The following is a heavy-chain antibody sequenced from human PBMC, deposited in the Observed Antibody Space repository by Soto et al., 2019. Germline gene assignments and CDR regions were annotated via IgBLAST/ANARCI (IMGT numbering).Heavy chain of an antibody. Sequence: QITLKESGPTLVKPTQTLTLTCVFSGFSLSTSGVGVGWIRQPPGKALEWLALIYWDDDKRYSPSLKSRLTITKDTSKNQVVLTMTNMDPVDTATYYCAHKADYAYGSGSYPNRFDPWGQGTLVTVSS. J-gene: IGHJ5*02. CDR2: IYWDDDK. V-gene: IGHV2-5*02. CDR1: GFSLSTSGVG. D-gene: IGHD3-10*01. CDR3: AHKADYAYGSGSYPNRFDP.